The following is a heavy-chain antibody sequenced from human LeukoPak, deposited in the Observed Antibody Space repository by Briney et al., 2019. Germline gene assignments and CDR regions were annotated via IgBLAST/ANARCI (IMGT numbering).Heavy chain of an antibody. CDR1: GYSISSGYY. CDR2: IYHSGST. CDR3: ARNGTELIAARPGGWFGEGYFDY. Sequence: KPSETLSLTCTVSGYSISSGYYWGWIRQPPGKGLEWIGSIYHSGSTYYNPSLKSRVTISVDTSKNQFSLKLSSVTAADTAVYYCARNGTELIAARPGGWFGEGYFDYWGQGTLVTVSS. J-gene: IGHJ4*02. V-gene: IGHV4-38-2*02. D-gene: IGHD3-10*01.